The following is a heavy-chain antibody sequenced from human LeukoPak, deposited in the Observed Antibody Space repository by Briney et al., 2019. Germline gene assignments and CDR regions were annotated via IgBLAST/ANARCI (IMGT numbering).Heavy chain of an antibody. CDR3: AREEALGSGSFDY. V-gene: IGHV1-69*13. CDR1: GYTFTSYY. CDR2: IIPMFGSA. Sequence: GASVKVSCKASGYTFTSYYMHWVRQAPGQGLEWMGGIIPMFGSANSAQKFQGRVTITADESTSTAYMELSSLRSEDTAVYYCAREEALGSGSFDYWGQGTLVTVSS. D-gene: IGHD1-26*01. J-gene: IGHJ4*02.